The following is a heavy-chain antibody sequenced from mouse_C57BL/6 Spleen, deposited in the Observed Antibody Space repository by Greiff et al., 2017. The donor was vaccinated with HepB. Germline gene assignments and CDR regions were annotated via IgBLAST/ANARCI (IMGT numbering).Heavy chain of an antibody. Sequence: VQLQQSGPELVKPGASVKMSCKASGYTFTDYNMHWVKQSHGKSLEWIGYINPNNGGTSYNQKFKGKATLTVNKSSSTAYMELRSLTSEDSAVYYCARVPPLRDYFDYWGQGTTLTVSS. CDR3: ARVPPLRDYFDY. J-gene: IGHJ2*01. CDR1: GYTFTDYN. D-gene: IGHD3-3*01. CDR2: INPNNGGT. V-gene: IGHV1-22*01.